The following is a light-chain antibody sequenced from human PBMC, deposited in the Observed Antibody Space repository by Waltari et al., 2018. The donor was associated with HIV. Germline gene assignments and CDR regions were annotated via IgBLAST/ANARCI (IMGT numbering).Light chain of an antibody. CDR1: IRHSSYA. Sequence: QLVLTKSPSASASLGASVKPTCAPTIRHSSYAIAWLQQQPEKGPRYLMKLNNDGSHTKGDGIPNPFAGSSSAAERYLTTSSLQSEDEADYYCQTWGSGIQVFGSGTKVTVL. J-gene: IGLJ1*01. CDR2: LNNDGSH. CDR3: QTWGSGIQV. V-gene: IGLV4-69*01.